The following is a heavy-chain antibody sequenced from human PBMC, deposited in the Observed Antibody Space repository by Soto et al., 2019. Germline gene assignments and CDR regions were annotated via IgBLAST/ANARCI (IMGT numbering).Heavy chain of an antibody. CDR2: IYHSGST. Sequence: SETLSLTCAVYGGSLSGYYWSWIRQPPGKGMEWIGEIYHSGSTNYNPSLKSRVTISVDKSKNQVSLKLSSVTAADTAVYYCAREDYYYYGMDVWGQGTTVTVSS. V-gene: IGHV4-34*01. D-gene: IGHD2-15*01. CDR1: GGSLSGYY. CDR3: AREDYYYYGMDV. J-gene: IGHJ6*02.